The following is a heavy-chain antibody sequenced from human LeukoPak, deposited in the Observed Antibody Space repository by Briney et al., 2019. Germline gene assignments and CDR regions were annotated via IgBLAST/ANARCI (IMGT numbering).Heavy chain of an antibody. CDR3: ARDEGAAGPFYFDY. V-gene: IGHV4-4*07. Sequence: SETLSLTCTVSGGSISSYYWSWIRQPAGKGLEWIGRIYTSGSTNYNPSLKSRVTMSVDTSKNQFSLKLSSVTAADTAVYYCARDEGAAGPFYFDYWGQGTLVTVSS. CDR2: IYTSGST. CDR1: GGSISSYY. D-gene: IGHD6-13*01. J-gene: IGHJ4*02.